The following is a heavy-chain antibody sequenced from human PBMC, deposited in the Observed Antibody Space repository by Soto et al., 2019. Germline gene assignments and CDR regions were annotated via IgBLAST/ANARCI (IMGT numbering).Heavy chain of an antibody. CDR3: ARGRLISLYYFDY. J-gene: IGHJ4*02. Sequence: GVSLRVSCAAAGCTFSNYDRHWVRQVTGKGLEWVSTIGTAGDTYYPGSVKGRFTISRENAKNSLYLQMNSLRAEDTAVYYCARGRLISLYYFDYWGQGTLVTVSS. V-gene: IGHV3-13*01. CDR1: GCTFSNYD. CDR2: IGTAGDT. D-gene: IGHD2-15*01.